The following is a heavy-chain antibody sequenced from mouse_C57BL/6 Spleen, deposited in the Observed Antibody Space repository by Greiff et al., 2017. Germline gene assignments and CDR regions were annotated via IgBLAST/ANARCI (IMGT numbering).Heavy chain of an antibody. Sequence: EVMLVESGGGLVKPGGSLKLSCAASGFTFSSYAMSWVRQTPEKRLEWVATISDGGSYTYYPDNVKGRFTISRDNAKNNLYLQMSHLKSEDTAMYYCARDQGIYDGYYAWFAYWGQGTLVTVSA. J-gene: IGHJ3*01. CDR1: GFTFSSYA. CDR3: ARDQGIYDGYYAWFAY. V-gene: IGHV5-4*01. D-gene: IGHD2-3*01. CDR2: ISDGGSYT.